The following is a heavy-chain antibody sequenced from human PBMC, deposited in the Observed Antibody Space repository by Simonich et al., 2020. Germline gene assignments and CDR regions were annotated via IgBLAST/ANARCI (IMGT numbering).Heavy chain of an antibody. J-gene: IGHJ4*02. Sequence: EVQLVESGGGLVQPGRSLRLSCAASGFTFVDYAMHWVRQAPRKGLEWVSGISWNSGSIGCADSVKGRFTISRDNAKNSLYRQMNSLRAEDTALYYCAKDGGYCTNGVCYYFDYWGQGTLVTVSS. D-gene: IGHD2-8*01. CDR2: ISWNSGSI. CDR1: GFTFVDYA. CDR3: AKDGGYCTNGVCYYFDY. V-gene: IGHV3-9*01.